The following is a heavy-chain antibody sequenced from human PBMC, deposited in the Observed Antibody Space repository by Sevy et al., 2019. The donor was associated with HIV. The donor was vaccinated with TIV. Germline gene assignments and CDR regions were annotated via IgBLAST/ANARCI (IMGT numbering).Heavy chain of an antibody. CDR3: AGGFWSGFDY. Sequence: GGSLRLSCAASGFIFNSYAMSWVRQAPGKGLGWVSTISGHGGSTYYADSVKGRFTFSSDNSRKTLDLEMNSLGAEDAAIYYCAGGFWSGFDYWGQGSLVTVSS. D-gene: IGHD3-3*01. CDR2: ISGHGGST. V-gene: IGHV3-23*01. CDR1: GFIFNSYA. J-gene: IGHJ4*02.